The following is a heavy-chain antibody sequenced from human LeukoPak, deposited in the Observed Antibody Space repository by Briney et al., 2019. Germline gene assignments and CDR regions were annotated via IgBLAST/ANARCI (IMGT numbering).Heavy chain of an antibody. CDR3: AKPQYSYGDFDY. D-gene: IGHD5-18*01. J-gene: IGHJ4*02. V-gene: IGHV3-23*01. CDR2: ISGSGGGT. CDR1: GFTFSSYA. Sequence: GSLRLSCAASGFTFSSYAMSWVRQAPGKGLEWVSAISGSGGGTYYADSVKGRFTISRDNSKNTLYLQMNSLRAEDTAVYYCAKPQYSYGDFDYWGQGTLVTVSS.